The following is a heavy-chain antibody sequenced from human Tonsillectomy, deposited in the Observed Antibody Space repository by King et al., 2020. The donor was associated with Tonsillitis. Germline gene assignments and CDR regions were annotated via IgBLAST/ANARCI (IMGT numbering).Heavy chain of an antibody. CDR1: GFTLGSYS. V-gene: IGHV3-48*04. CDR2: ISSSSTTI. J-gene: IGHJ4*02. D-gene: IGHD2-21*02. Sequence: DVQLVESGGGLVQPGGSLRISCVASGFTLGSYSMNWVRQAPGKGLEWVSYISSSSTTIHYADSVKGRFTVSRDNAKNSLDLQMNSLRVEDTAVYYCARGHLPSCGGACPWYWGQGPLVTVSS. CDR3: ARGHLPSCGGACPWY.